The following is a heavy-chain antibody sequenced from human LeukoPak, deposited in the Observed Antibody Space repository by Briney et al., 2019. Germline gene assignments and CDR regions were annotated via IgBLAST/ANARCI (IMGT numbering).Heavy chain of an antibody. Sequence: ASVKVSCKASGYTFTSYYMHWERQAPGQGLEWMGIINPSGGSTSYAQKFQGRVTMTRDTSTSTVYMELSSLRSEDTAVYYCARGWARSEGPPNWGKYAFDIWGQGTMVTVSS. J-gene: IGHJ3*02. D-gene: IGHD7-27*01. CDR3: ARGWARSEGPPNWGKYAFDI. CDR2: INPSGGST. V-gene: IGHV1-46*01. CDR1: GYTFTSYY.